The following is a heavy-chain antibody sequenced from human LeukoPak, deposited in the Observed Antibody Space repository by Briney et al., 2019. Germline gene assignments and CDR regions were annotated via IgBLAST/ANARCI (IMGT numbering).Heavy chain of an antibody. V-gene: IGHV3-30*02. CDR3: AKDASGFNWFDP. CDR1: GFTFSSYG. Sequence: GGTLRLSCAASGFTFSSYGMHWVRQAPGKGLEWVAFIRYDGSNKYYADSVKGRFTISRDNSKNTLYLQMNSLRAEDTAVYYCAKDASGFNWFDPWGQGTLVTVSS. CDR2: IRYDGSNK. J-gene: IGHJ5*02. D-gene: IGHD3-22*01.